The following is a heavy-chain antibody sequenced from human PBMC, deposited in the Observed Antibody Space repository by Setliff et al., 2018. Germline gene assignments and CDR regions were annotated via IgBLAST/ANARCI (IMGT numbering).Heavy chain of an antibody. CDR3: ARRRGIDDY. Sequence: SETLSLTCTVSGGSISSGDYYWSWFRQVPGKGLEWIGSIYYSGSTYYNPSLKSRVTISVDTSKNQFSLKLSSVTAADTAVYYCARRRGIDDYWGQGTLVTVSS. CDR2: IYYSGST. J-gene: IGHJ4*02. V-gene: IGHV4-39*01. CDR1: GGSISSGDYY.